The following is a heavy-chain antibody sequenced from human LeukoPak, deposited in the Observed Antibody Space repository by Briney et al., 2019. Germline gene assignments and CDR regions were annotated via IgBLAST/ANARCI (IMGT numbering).Heavy chain of an antibody. Sequence: GASVKVSCKTSSYTFTSYGISWVRQAPGQGLEWMGWISGYNGNTKYAQKFQGRVTITTDTSTNNEQRFQGRGTRITDTSTSTAYMELRSLRSDDTAVYYCARVVTTGGGDYWGQGTLVTVSS. CDR2: ISGYNGNT. CDR1: SYTFTSYG. V-gene: IGHV1-18*01. CDR3: ARVVTTGGGDY. D-gene: IGHD3-16*02. J-gene: IGHJ4*02.